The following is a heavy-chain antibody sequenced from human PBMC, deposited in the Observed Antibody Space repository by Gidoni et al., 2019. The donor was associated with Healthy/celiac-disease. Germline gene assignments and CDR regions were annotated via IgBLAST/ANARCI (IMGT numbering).Heavy chain of an antibody. D-gene: IGHD3-22*01. J-gene: IGHJ5*02. CDR2: IIAIFGTA. CDR1: GGPFSSYA. CDR3: ARDWFDYYDSSGPRTPGGWFDP. V-gene: IGHV1-69*01. Sequence: QVQLVQSGAELKKPGSSVKVSCKASGGPFSSYAISWVRQAPGQGLEWMGGIIAIFGTANYAQKFQGRVTITANESTSTAYMELSSLRSEDTAVYYCARDWFDYYDSSGPRTPGGWFDPWGQGTLVTVSS.